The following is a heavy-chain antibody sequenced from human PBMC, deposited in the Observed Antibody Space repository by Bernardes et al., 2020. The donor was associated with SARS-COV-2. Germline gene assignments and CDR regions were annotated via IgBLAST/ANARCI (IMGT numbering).Heavy chain of an antibody. Sequence: SLRLSCAASGFTFSSYSMNWVRQAPGKGLEWVSSISSSSSYIYYADSVKGRFTISRDNAKNSLYLQMNSLRAEDTAVYYCARGPESTITIFGVVTRYGMDVWGQGTTVTVSS. V-gene: IGHV3-21*01. D-gene: IGHD3-3*01. CDR2: ISSSSSYI. CDR3: ARGPESTITIFGVVTRYGMDV. J-gene: IGHJ6*02. CDR1: GFTFSSYS.